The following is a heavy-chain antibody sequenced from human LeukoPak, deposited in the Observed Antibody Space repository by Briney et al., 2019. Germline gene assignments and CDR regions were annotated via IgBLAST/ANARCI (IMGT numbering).Heavy chain of an antibody. CDR1: GFTFSSYA. CDR2: ISGSGGST. J-gene: IGHJ5*02. CDR3: AKGERSSSSNWFDP. Sequence: GGSLRLSCAASGFTFSSYAMSWVRQAPGQGLEWVSAISGSGGSTYYADSVKGRFTISRDNSKNTLYLQMNSLRAEDTAVYYCAKGERSSSSNWFDPWGQGTLVTVSS. D-gene: IGHD6-6*01. V-gene: IGHV3-23*01.